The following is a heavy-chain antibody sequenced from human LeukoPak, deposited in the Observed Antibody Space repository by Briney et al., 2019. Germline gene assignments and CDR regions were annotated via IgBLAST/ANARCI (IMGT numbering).Heavy chain of an antibody. Sequence: SETLSLTCTVSGGSISSYYWSWIRQPPGKGLEWIGYIYYSWSTNYNPSLKSRVTISVDTSKNQFSLKLSSVTAADTAVYYCARGAKLGYCSGGSCYYFDYWGQGTLVTVSS. V-gene: IGHV4-59*01. CDR2: IYYSWST. D-gene: IGHD2-15*01. J-gene: IGHJ4*02. CDR3: ARGAKLGYCSGGSCYYFDY. CDR1: GGSISSYY.